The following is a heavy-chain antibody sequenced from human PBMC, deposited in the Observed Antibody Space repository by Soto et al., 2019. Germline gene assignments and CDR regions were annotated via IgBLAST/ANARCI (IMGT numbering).Heavy chain of an antibody. CDR1: GFAFSDYA. CDR2: ISAGGAAT. Sequence: PGGSLRLPCVASGFAFSDYATSWVPRAPGKGLEWVAAISAGGAATYYAEAVTGRFTVSRVNSKHSLQLQMSAPRAETTAIYYCASVPIWCSSSICYTQVFASGGRGPLVTV. D-gene: IGHD2-2*01. J-gene: IGHJ4*02. CDR3: ASVPIWCSSSICYTQVFAS. V-gene: IGHV3-23*01.